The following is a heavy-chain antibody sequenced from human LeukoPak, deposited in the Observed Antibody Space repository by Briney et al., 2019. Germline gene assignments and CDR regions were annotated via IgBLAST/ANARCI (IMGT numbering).Heavy chain of an antibody. CDR2: AFSDGRT. V-gene: IGHV3-53*01. D-gene: IGHD3-22*01. Sequence: GGSLRLSCAASGITVSTNYMSWVRQAPGKGLEWVSIAFSDGRTFYADSVKGRFTISRDSSKNTVFLRMNSLRAEDTAVYYCARPPHTDRSGPDLPGSFDYWGRGALVTVSS. CDR1: GITVSTNY. J-gene: IGHJ4*01. CDR3: ARPPHTDRSGPDLPGSFDY.